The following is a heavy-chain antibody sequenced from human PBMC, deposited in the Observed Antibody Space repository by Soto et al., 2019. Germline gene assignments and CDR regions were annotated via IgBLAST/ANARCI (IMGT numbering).Heavy chain of an antibody. J-gene: IGHJ3*01. CDR3: AKHRLSIFGSGPHAFDV. D-gene: IGHD3-3*01. V-gene: IGHV3-23*01. Sequence: GGALRLSCAASGLTFYSYAMTWVRQAPGKGLEWVATISGSGGDTYYADSVKGRFTISRDNSRNMLYVHMNRLRSADTALYYCAKHRLSIFGSGPHAFDVWGQGTLVPVSS. CDR1: GLTFYSYA. CDR2: ISGSGGDT.